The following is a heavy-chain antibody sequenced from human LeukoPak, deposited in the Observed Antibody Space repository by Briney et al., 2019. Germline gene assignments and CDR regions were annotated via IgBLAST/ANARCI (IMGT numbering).Heavy chain of an antibody. V-gene: IGHV3-33*01. J-gene: IGHJ4*02. CDR2: IWYDGSNK. D-gene: IGHD3-22*01. Sequence: GGSLRLSCAASGFTFSSYGMHWVRRAPGKGLEWVAVIWYDGSNKYYADSVKGRFTISRDNSKNTLYLQMNSLRAEDTAVYYCARDGPPYYYDSSGYYWDFDYWGQGTLVTVSS. CDR1: GFTFSSYG. CDR3: ARDGPPYYYDSSGYYWDFDY.